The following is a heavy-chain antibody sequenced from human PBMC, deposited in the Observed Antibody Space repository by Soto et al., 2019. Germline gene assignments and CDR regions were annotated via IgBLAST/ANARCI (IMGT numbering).Heavy chain of an antibody. CDR3: AKDFVHYDILSGYPTFGY. Sequence: EVQLLESGGGLVQPGGSLRLSCAASGFTFSSFAMSWVRQAPGEGVEWVSAVSGSGDNTYYADSVKGRFAISRDNSKNSLYLQRSSRSAEDTAVYYCAKDFVHYDILSGYPTFGYWGQGTLVTVSS. V-gene: IGHV3-23*01. CDR2: VSGSGDNT. CDR1: GFTFSSFA. D-gene: IGHD3-9*01. J-gene: IGHJ4*02.